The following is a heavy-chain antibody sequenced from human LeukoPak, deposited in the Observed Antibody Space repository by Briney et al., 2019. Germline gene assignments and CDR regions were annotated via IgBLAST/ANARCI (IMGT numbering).Heavy chain of an antibody. CDR3: ATSDDLWSGMDN. CDR2: ISSDGSTT. V-gene: IGHV3-74*01. CDR1: GFTFSYNW. D-gene: IGHD3-3*01. Sequence: GGSLRLSCAASGFTFSYNWIHWVRQAPGKGLMWVSLISSDGSTTTYADSVKGRFTISRDNAKNSLYLQMNSLRAEDTAVYYCATSDDLWSGMDNWGQGTLVTVSS. J-gene: IGHJ4*02.